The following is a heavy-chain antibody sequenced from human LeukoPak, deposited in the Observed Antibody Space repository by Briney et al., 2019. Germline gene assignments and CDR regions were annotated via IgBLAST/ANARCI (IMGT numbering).Heavy chain of an antibody. Sequence: SETLSLTCAVYGGSFSGYYWSWIRQPPGKGLEWIGEVNHSGSTNYNPSLKSRVTISVATSKNQFSLKLSSVTAADTAVYYCAGEYQLLHYFDYWGQGTLVSVSS. CDR3: AGEYQLLHYFDY. V-gene: IGHV4-34*01. CDR1: GGSFSGYY. J-gene: IGHJ4*02. CDR2: VNHSGST. D-gene: IGHD2-2*01.